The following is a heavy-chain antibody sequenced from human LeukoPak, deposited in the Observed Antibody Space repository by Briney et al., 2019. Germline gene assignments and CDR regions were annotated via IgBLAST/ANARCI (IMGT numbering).Heavy chain of an antibody. D-gene: IGHD5-18*01. CDR3: AKDSSGYSYGSSNWFDP. Sequence: GRSLRLSCAASGFTFSSYGMHWVRQAPGKGLEWVAVISYDGSNKYYADSVKGRFAISRGNSKNTLYLQMNSLRAEDTAVYYCAKDSSGYSYGSSNWFDPWGQGTLVTVSS. CDR2: ISYDGSNK. V-gene: IGHV3-30*18. J-gene: IGHJ5*02. CDR1: GFTFSSYG.